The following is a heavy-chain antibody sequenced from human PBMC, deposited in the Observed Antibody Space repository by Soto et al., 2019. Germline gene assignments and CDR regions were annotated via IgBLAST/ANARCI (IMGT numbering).Heavy chain of an antibody. V-gene: IGHV1-24*01. D-gene: IGHD6-13*01. CDR3: ATVGYIEHSSRWQPLAY. Sequence: ASVKVSCKVSGYTLTELSMHWVRQAPGKGLEWMGGFDPEDGETIYAQKFQGRVTMTEDTSTDTAYMELSSLRSEDTAVYYCATVGYIEHSSRWQPLAYWGQGTLVTVSS. CDR1: GYTLTELS. CDR2: FDPEDGET. J-gene: IGHJ4*02.